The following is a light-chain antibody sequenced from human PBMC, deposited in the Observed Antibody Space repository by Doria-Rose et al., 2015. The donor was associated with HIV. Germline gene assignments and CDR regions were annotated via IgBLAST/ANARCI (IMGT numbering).Light chain of an antibody. Sequence: QSALIQPASVSGSPGQSITISCTGTSSDVGSYNLVSWYQQHPGKAPKLMIYEVNKRPSGVSNRFSGSKSGNTASLTISGLQAEDEADYYCCSYAGTSYVFGTGTKVTVL. CDR2: EVN. V-gene: IGLV2-23*02. CDR1: SSDVGSYNL. J-gene: IGLJ1*01. CDR3: CSYAGTSYV.